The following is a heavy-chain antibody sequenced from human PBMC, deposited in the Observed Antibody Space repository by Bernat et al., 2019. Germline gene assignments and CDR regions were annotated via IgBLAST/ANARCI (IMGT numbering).Heavy chain of an antibody. D-gene: IGHD6-13*01. V-gene: IGHV3-66*01. CDR2: NYNDDNT. CDR3: GRDRSGYSVGV. Sequence: EVQLVESGGGLVQPGGSLRLSCAASGFIVSGNAMYWVRQAPGKGLDWVSLNYNDDNTCYADSVRGRFTISKDKSTNTLYLQMNSLRAEDTAVYYCGRDRSGYSVGVCGEGTAVTVSS. CDR1: GFIVSGNA. J-gene: IGHJ6*04.